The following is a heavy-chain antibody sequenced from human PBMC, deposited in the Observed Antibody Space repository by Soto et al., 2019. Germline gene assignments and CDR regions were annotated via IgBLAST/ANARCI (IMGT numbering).Heavy chain of an antibody. CDR2: IYSSGKT. V-gene: IGHV3-53*01. CDR1: GFSVSNQ. Sequence: GGSLRLSCAVSGFSVSNQMSWVRQAPGHGLQWVAGIYSSGKTFYGGCAKGRFTISRDSSKNTLFLQMDSLRGDDTGVYYCATWYSSGYLWGQGTLVTFSS. CDR3: ATWYSSGYL. D-gene: IGHD1-1*01. J-gene: IGHJ5*02.